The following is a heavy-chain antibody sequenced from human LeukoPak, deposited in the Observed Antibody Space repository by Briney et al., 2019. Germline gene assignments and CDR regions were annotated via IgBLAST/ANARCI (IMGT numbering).Heavy chain of an antibody. D-gene: IGHD3-22*01. CDR2: IRSKAYGGTT. J-gene: IGHJ4*02. CDR3: TRVPLDSSGYYFHDY. V-gene: IGHV3-49*04. Sequence: LGGSLRLSCTASGFTFGDYAMSWVRQAPGKGLEWVGFIRSKAYGGTTEYAASVKGRFTISRDDSKSIAYLQMNSLKTEDTAVYYCTRVPLDSSGYYFHDYWGQGTLVTVSS. CDR1: GFTFGDYA.